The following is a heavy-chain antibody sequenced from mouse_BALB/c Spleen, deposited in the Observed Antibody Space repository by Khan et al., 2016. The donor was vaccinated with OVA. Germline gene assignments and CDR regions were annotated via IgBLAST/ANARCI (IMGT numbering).Heavy chain of an antibody. CDR1: GYTFSSYW. J-gene: IGHJ3*01. D-gene: IGHD2-3*01. Sequence: QVQLQQSGTELLKPGASVKISCKATGYTFSSYWIEWIKQRSGHGLEWIGEILPGSDSPNYYESIMGKAIFTADTSSKTVYMQLSSLTSEDSAVYYYARQGGGYFSWCAYWGQGTLVTVSA. V-gene: IGHV1-9*01. CDR2: ILPGSDSP. CDR3: ARQGGGYFSWCAY.